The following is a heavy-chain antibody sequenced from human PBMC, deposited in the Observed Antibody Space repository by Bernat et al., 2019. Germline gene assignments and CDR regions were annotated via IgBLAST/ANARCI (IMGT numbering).Heavy chain of an antibody. CDR1: GFTFSSYS. Sequence: EVQLVESGGGLVQPGGSLRLSCAASGFTFSSYSMNWVRQAPGKGLEWVSYISSSSSTIYYADSVKGRFTISRDNAKNSLYLQRNSLRDEDTAVYYCAKGLRFLEWFPWGGDYWGQGTLVTVSS. V-gene: IGHV3-48*02. J-gene: IGHJ4*02. CDR2: ISSSSSTI. D-gene: IGHD3-3*01. CDR3: AKGLRFLEWFPWGGDY.